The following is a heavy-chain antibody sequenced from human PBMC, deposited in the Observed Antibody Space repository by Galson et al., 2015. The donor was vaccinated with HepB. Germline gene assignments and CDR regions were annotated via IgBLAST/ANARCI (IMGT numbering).Heavy chain of an antibody. D-gene: IGHD3-10*01. CDR3: AKDLAGFGYYFDY. V-gene: IGHV3-30*18. CDR1: GFTFSSYG. CDR2: ISYDGSNK. J-gene: IGHJ4*02. Sequence: SLRLSCAASGFTFSSYGMHWVRQAPGKGLEWVAVISYDGSNKYYADSVKGRFTISRDNSKNTLYLQMNSLRAEDTAVYYCAKDLAGFGYYFDYWGQGTLVTVSS.